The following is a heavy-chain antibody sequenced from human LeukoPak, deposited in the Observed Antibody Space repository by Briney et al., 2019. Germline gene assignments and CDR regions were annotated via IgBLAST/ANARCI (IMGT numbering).Heavy chain of an antibody. CDR3: ARVATIAVAGTVPDYFNF. V-gene: IGHV1-2*02. CDR1: GYTFTDYY. J-gene: IGHJ4*02. CDR2: INPNSGGT. D-gene: IGHD6-19*01. Sequence: GASVKVSCKASGYTFTDYYLHWLRQAPGQGLEWMGWINPNSGGTTYAQKFQGRVTVTRDTSISTAHMELSRLRSDDTAVYYCARVATIAVAGTVPDYFNFWGQGTPVTVSS.